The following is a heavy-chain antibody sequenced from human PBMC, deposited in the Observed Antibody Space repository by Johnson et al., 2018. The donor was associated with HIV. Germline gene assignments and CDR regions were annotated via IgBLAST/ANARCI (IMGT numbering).Heavy chain of an antibody. D-gene: IGHD2-21*02. CDR1: GFTFGDYA. Sequence: VQLVESGGGLVQPGRSLRLACTASGFTFGDYALSWVRQAPGKGLGWVGFIRSNASGETTEYAASVKGRFTISRDDSKSIAFLQMDSLKTEDTAMYYCTGGRDLRAFDIWGQGTMVTVSS. V-gene: IGHV3-49*04. CDR2: IRSNASGETT. J-gene: IGHJ3*02. CDR3: TGGRDLRAFDI.